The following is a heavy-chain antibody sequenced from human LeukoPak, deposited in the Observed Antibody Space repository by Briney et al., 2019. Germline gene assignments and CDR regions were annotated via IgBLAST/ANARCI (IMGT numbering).Heavy chain of an antibody. D-gene: IGHD6-13*01. CDR3: ARGGSYSSSWSYFDY. J-gene: IGHJ4*02. CDR2: INPSGGST. V-gene: IGHV1-46*01. Sequence: ASVKVSFKASGYTFTNYYMHWVRQAPGQGLEGMGVINPSGGSTSYAQKFQGRVTITRDTSTSTVYMELSSLRSEDTAVYYCARGGSYSSSWSYFDYWGQGTLVTVSS. CDR1: GYTFTNYY.